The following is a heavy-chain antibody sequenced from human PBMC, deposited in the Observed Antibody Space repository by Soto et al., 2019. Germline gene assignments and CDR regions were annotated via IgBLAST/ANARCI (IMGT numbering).Heavy chain of an antibody. CDR1: GFTFGRYV. CDR2: MSYDGGSQ. D-gene: IGHD2-15*01. Sequence: QVQLVESGGGVVQPGRSLRLSCAASGFTFGRYVIHWLRQAPGKGLEWVAAMSYDGGSQYYTDSVNGRFTISRDNSKITLYLQMSSLRPEATATYYCARVLVAVPVDSAFGFGGRGTIVTGSA. J-gene: IGHJ3*01. CDR3: ARVLVAVPVDSAFGF. V-gene: IGHV3-30-3*01.